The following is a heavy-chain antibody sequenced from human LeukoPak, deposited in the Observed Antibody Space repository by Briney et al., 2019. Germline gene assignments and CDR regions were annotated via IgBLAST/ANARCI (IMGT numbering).Heavy chain of an antibody. V-gene: IGHV4-34*01. CDR2: INHSGST. Sequence: SETLSLTCAVYGVSFSSYYWSWVRQPPGKGLEWIGEINHSGSTNYNPSLKSGLTISVDTSKNHFSLKLSSVTAADTAVYYCARGQSSSWRRWDAFDYWGQGTLVTVSS. D-gene: IGHD6-13*01. J-gene: IGHJ4*02. CDR1: GVSFSSYY. CDR3: ARGQSSSWRRWDAFDY.